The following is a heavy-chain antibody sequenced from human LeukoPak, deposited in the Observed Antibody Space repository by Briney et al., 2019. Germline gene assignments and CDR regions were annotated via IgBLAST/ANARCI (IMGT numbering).Heavy chain of an antibody. Sequence: SETLSLTCTVSGGSINNYYWSWIRQPPGKGLEWIGYIYYTGSANYHPPLKSRVTMSVDTSKNQLSLKLNSVTAADTAVYYCARLLRYYDTSGYQEFDYWGQGTLATVSS. CDR1: GGSINNYY. CDR3: ARLLRYYDTSGYQEFDY. D-gene: IGHD3-22*01. J-gene: IGHJ4*02. V-gene: IGHV4-59*01. CDR2: IYYTGSA.